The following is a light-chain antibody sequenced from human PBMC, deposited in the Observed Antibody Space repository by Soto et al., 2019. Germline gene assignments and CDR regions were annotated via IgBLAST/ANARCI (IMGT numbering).Light chain of an antibody. CDR3: QSYDSSLSAVV. V-gene: IGLV1-40*01. J-gene: IGLJ2*01. CDR1: SSNIGAGYD. Sequence: QLVLTQPPSVSGVPGQRVTISCTGSSSNIGAGYDVHWYQQLPGTAPKLLIYGNSNRPSGVPDRFSGSKSGTSASLAITGLQAEDEADYYCQSYDSSLSAVVFGGGTKLTVL. CDR2: GNS.